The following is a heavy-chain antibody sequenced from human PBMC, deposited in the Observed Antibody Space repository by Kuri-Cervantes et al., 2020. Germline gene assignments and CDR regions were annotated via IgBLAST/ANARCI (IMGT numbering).Heavy chain of an antibody. J-gene: IGHJ6*02. V-gene: IGHV3-48*04. CDR1: GFTFDDYA. CDR3: ARGHYGLDV. CDR2: IRSTSNTI. Sequence: GESLKISCAASGFTFDDYAMHWVRQAPGKGLEWISYIRSTSNTIYYADSVKGRFTISRDNAKNSLYLQMNSLRAEDTAVYYCARGHYGLDVWGQGTTVTVSS.